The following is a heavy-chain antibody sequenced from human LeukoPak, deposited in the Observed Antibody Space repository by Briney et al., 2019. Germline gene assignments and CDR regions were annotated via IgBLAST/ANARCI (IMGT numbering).Heavy chain of an antibody. CDR3: ARVREQQASPPYNWFDP. V-gene: IGHV4-34*01. CDR2: ISYSGDT. CDR1: GGSLSGYY. D-gene: IGHD6-13*01. Sequence: SETLSLTCGVYGGSLSGYYCSWIRQPPGKGLEWIGDISYSGDTNYNPSLKSRVTISVDTSKNQFSLKLSSVTAADTAVYYCARVREQQASPPYNWFDPWGQGTLVTVSS. J-gene: IGHJ5*02.